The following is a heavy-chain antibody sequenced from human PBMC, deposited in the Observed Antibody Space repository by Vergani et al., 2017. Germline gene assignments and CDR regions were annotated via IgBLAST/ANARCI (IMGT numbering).Heavy chain of an antibody. CDR1: GGTFSSYA. J-gene: IGHJ3*02. D-gene: IGHD2-21*02. CDR2: IIPIFGTA. Sequence: QVQLVQSGAEVKKPGSSVKVSCKASGGTFSSYAISWVRQAPGQGLEWMGRIIPIFGTANYAQKFQGRVTITADESTSTAYMELSSLRSEDTAVYYCARDVNGAYCGGDCYSGAGDAFDIWGQGTMVTVSS. V-gene: IGHV1-69*13. CDR3: ARDVNGAYCGGDCYSGAGDAFDI.